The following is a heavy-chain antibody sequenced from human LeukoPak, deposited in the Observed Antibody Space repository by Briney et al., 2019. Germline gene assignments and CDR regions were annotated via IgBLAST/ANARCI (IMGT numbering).Heavy chain of an antibody. J-gene: IGHJ4*02. V-gene: IGHV4-59*01. CDR2: IYYSGSN. D-gene: IGHD6-13*01. CDR1: GGSISSYY. CDR3: ARDPGSSWYRFDY. Sequence: SETLSLTCTVSGGSISSYYWSWIRQPPGKGLEWIGYIYYSGSNNYNPSLKSRVTISVDTSKNQFSLKLSSVTAADTAVYYCARDPGSSWYRFDYWGQGTLVTVSS.